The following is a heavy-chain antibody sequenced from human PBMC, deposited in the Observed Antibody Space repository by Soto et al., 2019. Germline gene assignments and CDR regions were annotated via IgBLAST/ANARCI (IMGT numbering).Heavy chain of an antibody. Sequence: ASVKVSCKASGYTFTSYDINWVRQATGQGLEWTGWMNPNSGNTGYAQKFQGRVTMTRNTSISTAYMELSSLRSEDTAVYYCARDLAVLVYFGPLDYWGQGTLVTVS. CDR3: ARDLAVLVYFGPLDY. J-gene: IGHJ4*02. V-gene: IGHV1-8*01. D-gene: IGHD3-3*02. CDR1: GYTFTSYD. CDR2: MNPNSGNT.